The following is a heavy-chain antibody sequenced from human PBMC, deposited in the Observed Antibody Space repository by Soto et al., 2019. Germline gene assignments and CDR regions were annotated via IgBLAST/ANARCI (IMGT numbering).Heavy chain of an antibody. CDR1: GYTCTSYA. Sequence: QVQLVQSGAEVKKPGTSVNVSCKASGYTCTSYAIYWVGQATGQGLEWMGWMNPNSGTTGYAQKFQGRVTMTRTTYISTAYMELSSLRAEDTAVYYCARTLYVDNVDYWGQGTLVTVSS. J-gene: IGHJ4*02. V-gene: IGHV1-8*01. CDR3: ARTLYVDNVDY. D-gene: IGHD4-17*01. CDR2: MNPNSGTT.